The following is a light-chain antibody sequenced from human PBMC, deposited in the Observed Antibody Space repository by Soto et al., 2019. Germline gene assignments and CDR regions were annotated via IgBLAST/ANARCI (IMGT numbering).Light chain of an antibody. CDR1: QSISSW. Sequence: DIQMTQSPSTLSASVGDRVTITCRASQSISSWLAWYQQKPGKAPKLLIYKASSLESGVPSRFSGSVSGTEFTLNISSLQPDDRATYYCHQYNSYSPYTFGQGTKLEIK. CDR2: KAS. J-gene: IGKJ2*01. V-gene: IGKV1-5*03. CDR3: HQYNSYSPYT.